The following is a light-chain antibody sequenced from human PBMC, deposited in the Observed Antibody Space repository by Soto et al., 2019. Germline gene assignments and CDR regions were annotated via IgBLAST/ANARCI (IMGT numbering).Light chain of an antibody. J-gene: IGKJ2*01. CDR1: QDISNY. CDR2: DES. CDR3: QQYDNLPYT. Sequence: DIQMTQSPSSLSASVGDRVTITCQASQDISNYLNWYQHKPGKAPKLLIYDESNLETGVPSRFSGSGSGTYFTFTISSLQPEDIATYYCQQYDNLPYTFGQGTKREIK. V-gene: IGKV1-33*01.